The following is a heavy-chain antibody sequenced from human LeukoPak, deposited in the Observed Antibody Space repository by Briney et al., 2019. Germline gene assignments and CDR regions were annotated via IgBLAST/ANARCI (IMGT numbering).Heavy chain of an antibody. Sequence: GGSLRLSCAASGFTFSSYEMNWVRQAPGKGREWVSYISSSGSTIYYADSVKGRFTISRDNAKNSLYLQMNSLRAEDTAVYYCAREAAAGIIYYYYYMDVWGKGTTVTVSS. CDR3: AREAAAGIIYYYYYMDV. D-gene: IGHD6-13*01. J-gene: IGHJ6*03. CDR2: ISSSGSTI. CDR1: GFTFSSYE. V-gene: IGHV3-48*03.